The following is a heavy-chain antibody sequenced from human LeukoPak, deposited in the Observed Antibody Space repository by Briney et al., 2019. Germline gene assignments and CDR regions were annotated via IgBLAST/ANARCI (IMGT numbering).Heavy chain of an antibody. J-gene: IGHJ4*02. V-gene: IGHV3-23*01. D-gene: IGHD3-3*01. CDR2: ISGSGGST. CDR3: AKRRPDDFWSGYLDY. CDR1: GFTSSSYA. Sequence: GGSLRLSCAASGFTSSSYAMSWVRQAPGKGLEWVSAISGSGGSTYYADSVKGRFTISRDNSKNTLYLQMNSLRAEDTAVYYCAKRRPDDFWSGYLDYWGQGTLVTVSS.